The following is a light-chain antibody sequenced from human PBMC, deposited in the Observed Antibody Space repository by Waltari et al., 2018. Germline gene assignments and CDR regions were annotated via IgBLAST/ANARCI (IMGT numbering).Light chain of an antibody. CDR3: CSYVGSGTWV. CDR1: SSDVGSYNF. J-gene: IGLJ3*02. Sequence: QSALTQPASVSGSPGQSITISCTGTSSDVGSYNFVFCFQHHPGKAPKFIIYALSKRPSGVSNRFSGSKSGNTASLTISGLQAEDEDDYYCCSYVGSGTWVFGGGTRLTVL. CDR2: ALS. V-gene: IGLV2-23*02.